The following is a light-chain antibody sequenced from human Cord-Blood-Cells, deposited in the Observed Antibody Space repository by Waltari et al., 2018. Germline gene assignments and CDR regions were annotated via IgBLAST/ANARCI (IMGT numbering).Light chain of an antibody. CDR1: RSDVGGYNS. Sequence: QSALTQPASVSGSPGQSITISCTGTRSDVGGYNSVSWYQQHPGKAPKLMIYEVSNRPSGVSNRFSGSKSGNTASLTISGLQAEDEADYYCSSYTSSSTLVVFGGGTKLTVL. V-gene: IGLV2-14*01. CDR3: SSYTSSSTLVV. CDR2: EVS. J-gene: IGLJ2*01.